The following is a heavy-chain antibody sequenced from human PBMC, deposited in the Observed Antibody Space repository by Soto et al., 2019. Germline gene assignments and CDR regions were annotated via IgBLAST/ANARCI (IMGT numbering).Heavy chain of an antibody. CDR2: LYSGAST. CDR1: GLTVSSNY. Sequence: EVQLVETGGGLIQPGGSLRLSCVACGLTVSSNYMNWVRQAPGKGLEWVSVLYSGASTHYAGSVKGRFIISRDNSKNTLYLQMNGLRAEDTAVYYCARDRPGDEGDAFDIWGHGTMVTVSS. D-gene: IGHD3-10*01. J-gene: IGHJ3*02. V-gene: IGHV3-53*02. CDR3: ARDRPGDEGDAFDI.